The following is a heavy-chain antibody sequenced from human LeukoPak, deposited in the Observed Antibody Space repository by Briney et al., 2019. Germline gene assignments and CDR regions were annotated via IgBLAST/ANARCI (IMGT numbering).Heavy chain of an antibody. V-gene: IGHV4-59*12. CDR3: ARVKDCSSTSCPRGGFDC. D-gene: IGHD2-2*01. Sequence: SETLSLTCTVSGGSISSYYWSWIRQPPGKGLEWIGYIYYSGSTNYNPSLKSRVTISVDTSKNQFSLKLSSVTAADTAVYYCARVKDCSSTSCPRGGFDCWGQGTLVTVSS. CDR1: GGSISSYY. J-gene: IGHJ4*02. CDR2: IYYSGST.